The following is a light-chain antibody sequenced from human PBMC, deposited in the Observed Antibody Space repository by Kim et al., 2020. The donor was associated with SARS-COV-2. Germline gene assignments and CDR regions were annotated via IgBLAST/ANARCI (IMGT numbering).Light chain of an antibody. J-gene: IGKJ4*01. V-gene: IGKV1-12*01. CDR2: AAS. CDR3: QQAHSFPLT. CDR1: QDITKW. Sequence: DSVGDRVPVPCRASQDITKWLAWYQQKPGKAPTLLIYAASSLRSGVPSRFSGSGSGTDFTLTISSLQPEDFATYYCQQAHSFPLTFGGGTKVDIK.